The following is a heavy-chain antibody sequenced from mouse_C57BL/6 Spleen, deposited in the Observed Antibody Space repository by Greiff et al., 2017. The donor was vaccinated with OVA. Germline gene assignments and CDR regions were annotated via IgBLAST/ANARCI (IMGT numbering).Heavy chain of an antibody. CDR3: ARYRDGSRYFDY. Sequence: QVQLQQSGAELVRPGASVKLSCKASGYTFTDYYINWVKQRPGQGLEWIARIYPGSGNTYYNEKFKGKATLTAEKSSSTAYMQLSSLTSEDSAVYFCARYRDGSRYFDYWGQGTTLTVSS. J-gene: IGHJ2*01. CDR1: GYTFTDYY. CDR2: IYPGSGNT. V-gene: IGHV1-76*01. D-gene: IGHD1-1*01.